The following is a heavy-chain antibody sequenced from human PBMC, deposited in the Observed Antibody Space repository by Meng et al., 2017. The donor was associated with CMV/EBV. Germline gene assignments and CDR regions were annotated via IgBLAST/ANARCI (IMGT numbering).Heavy chain of an antibody. D-gene: IGHD6-13*01. CDR3: ARGLIAAAGTSRYDYYYYGMDV. CDR2: IYYSGST. CDR1: GGSISSSSYY. Sequence: GSLRLSCTVFGGSISSSSYYWGWIRQPPGKGLEWIGSIYYSGSTYYNPSLKSRVTISVDTSKNQFSLKLSSVTAADTAVYYCARGLIAAAGTSRYDYYYYGMDVWGQGTTVTVSS. V-gene: IGHV4-39*07. J-gene: IGHJ6*02.